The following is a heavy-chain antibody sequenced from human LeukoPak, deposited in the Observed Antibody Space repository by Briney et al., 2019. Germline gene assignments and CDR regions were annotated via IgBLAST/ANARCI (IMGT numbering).Heavy chain of an antibody. V-gene: IGHV3-53*01. J-gene: IGHJ2*01. D-gene: IGHD1-26*01. CDR2: IYSGGST. CDR1: GFTVSSNY. CDR3: ARGGGSYYVFPWYFDL. Sequence: PGGSLRLSCAASGFTVSSNYMSWVRQAPGKGLEWVSVIYSGGSTYYADSVEGRFTISRDNSKNTLYLQMNSLRAEDTAVYYCARGGGSYYVFPWYFDLWGRGTLVTVSS.